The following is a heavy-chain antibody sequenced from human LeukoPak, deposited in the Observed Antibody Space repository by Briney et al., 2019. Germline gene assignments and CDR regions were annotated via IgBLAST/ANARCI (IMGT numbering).Heavy chain of an antibody. J-gene: IGHJ4*02. D-gene: IGHD3-22*01. Sequence: GGSLRLSCAASGFTFSSYAMSWVRQAPGKGLEWVSAISGSGGSTYYADSVKGRFTISRDNSKNTLYLQMNSLRAEDTAVYYCAEDPNYYDSSGLTYYFDYWGQRTLVTVSS. CDR3: AEDPNYYDSSGLTYYFDY. V-gene: IGHV3-23*01. CDR1: GFTFSSYA. CDR2: ISGSGGST.